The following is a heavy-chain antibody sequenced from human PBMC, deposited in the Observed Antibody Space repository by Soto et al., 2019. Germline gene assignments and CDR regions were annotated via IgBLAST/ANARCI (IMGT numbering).Heavy chain of an antibody. Sequence: GASVKVSCKVSGYTLTELSMHWVRQAPGKGLEWMGGFDPEDGETIYAQKFQGRVTMTEDTSTDTAYMELSSLRSEDTAVYYCATDLSGSYPDYFDYWGQGTLVTVSS. V-gene: IGHV1-24*01. CDR1: GYTLTELS. CDR2: FDPEDGET. CDR3: ATDLSGSYPDYFDY. J-gene: IGHJ4*02. D-gene: IGHD1-26*01.